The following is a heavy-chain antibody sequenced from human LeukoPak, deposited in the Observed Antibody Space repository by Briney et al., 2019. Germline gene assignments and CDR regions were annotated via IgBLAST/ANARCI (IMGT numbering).Heavy chain of an antibody. CDR2: ISGSGGST. Sequence: GGSLRLSCAASGFTFSSYAMSWVRQAPGKGLEWVSAISGSGGSTYYADSVKGRFTISRDNSKNTLYLQMNSLRAEDTAVYYCAKSLDNSGYTFGYLVAFDIWGQGTLVTVSS. J-gene: IGHJ3*02. V-gene: IGHV3-23*01. D-gene: IGHD5-18*01. CDR3: AKSLDNSGYTFGYLVAFDI. CDR1: GFTFSSYA.